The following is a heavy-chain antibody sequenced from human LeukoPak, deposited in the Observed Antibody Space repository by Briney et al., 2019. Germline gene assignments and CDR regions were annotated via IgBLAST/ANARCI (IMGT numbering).Heavy chain of an antibody. J-gene: IGHJ4*02. CDR2: IYISGTT. V-gene: IGHV4-61*02. D-gene: IGHD5-24*01. CDR3: ARSEMATMKGFDY. Sequence: SETLSLTCTVSGGSISSSSYYWNWIRQPAGKGLEWIGRIYISGTTNYNPSLKSRVTISVDTFKNRFSLKLTSVTAADTAVYYCARSEMATMKGFDYWGQGTLVTVSS. CDR1: GGSISSSSYY.